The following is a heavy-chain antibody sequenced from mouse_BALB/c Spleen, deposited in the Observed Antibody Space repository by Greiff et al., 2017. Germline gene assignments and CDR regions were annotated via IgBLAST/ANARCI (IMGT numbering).Heavy chain of an antibody. CDR2: ISSGGSYT. Sequence: EVMLVESGGDLVKPGGSLKLSCAASGFTFSSYGMSWVRQTPDKRLEWVATISSGGSYTYYPDSVKGRFTISRDNAKNTLYLQMSSLKSEDTAMYYCARRYDGAYAMDYWGQGTSVTVSS. CDR3: ARRYDGAYAMDY. D-gene: IGHD2-14*01. J-gene: IGHJ4*01. CDR1: GFTFSSYG. V-gene: IGHV5-6*02.